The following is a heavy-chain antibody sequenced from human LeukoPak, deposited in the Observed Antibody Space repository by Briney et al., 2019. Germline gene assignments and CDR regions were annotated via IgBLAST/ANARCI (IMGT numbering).Heavy chain of an antibody. J-gene: IGHJ3*01. Sequence: ASVKVSCKASGYSFTGYYMHWVRQAPGQGLEWMGWINPNSGGTNYAQKFQGRVTMTRDTSISTAYMELSTLRSDDTAVYYCAREFGGDYGPRGLWGQGTMVTVSS. CDR3: AREFGGDYGPRGL. V-gene: IGHV1-2*02. D-gene: IGHD4-17*01. CDR1: GYSFTGYY. CDR2: INPNSGGT.